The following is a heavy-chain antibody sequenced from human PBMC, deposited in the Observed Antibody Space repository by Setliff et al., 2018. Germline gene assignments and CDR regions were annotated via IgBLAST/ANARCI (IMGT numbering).Heavy chain of an antibody. CDR1: GGSISSPSYF. CDR3: ARHYGGGYKHFDY. V-gene: IGHV4-39*01. Sequence: PSETLSLTCTVSGGSISSPSYFWGWVRQPPGKEMEWIATIYYSGSCYYNPSLKSRLTISVDTSKNLFSLKLSSVTTADTAVYYCARHYGGGYKHFDYWGQGTLVTVSS. D-gene: IGHD5-12*01. J-gene: IGHJ4*02. CDR2: IYYSGSC.